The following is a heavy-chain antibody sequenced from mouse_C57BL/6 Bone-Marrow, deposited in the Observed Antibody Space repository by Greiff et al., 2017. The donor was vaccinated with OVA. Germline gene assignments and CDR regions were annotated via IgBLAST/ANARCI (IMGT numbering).Heavy chain of an antibody. CDR3: TRRGYYYGNYEGYWYFDV. CDR2: IYPGNSDT. V-gene: IGHV1-5*01. CDR1: GYTFTSYW. Sequence: EVQLVESGTVLARPGASVKMSCKTSGYTFTSYWMHWVKQRPGQGLEWIGAIYPGNSDTSYNQKFKGKAKLTAVTSARPAYKELSSLKNEDSAVYYCTRRGYYYGNYEGYWYFDVWGTGTTVTVSS. J-gene: IGHJ1*03. D-gene: IGHD2-1*01.